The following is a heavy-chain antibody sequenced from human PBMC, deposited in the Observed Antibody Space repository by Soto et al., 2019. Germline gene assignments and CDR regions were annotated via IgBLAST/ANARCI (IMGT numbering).Heavy chain of an antibody. CDR2: IYWDDDK. V-gene: IGHV2-5*02. J-gene: IGHJ5*02. Sequence: QITLKESGPTLVKPTQTLTLTCTFSGFSLSTSGVGVGWIRQPPGKALEWLALIYWDDDKRYSPSLKSRLTIPKDPSKNQAVLTMTTMDPVDTATYSCAHSRFGESPLSWGQGTLVTVSS. CDR1: GFSLSTSGVG. D-gene: IGHD3-10*01. CDR3: AHSRFGESPLS.